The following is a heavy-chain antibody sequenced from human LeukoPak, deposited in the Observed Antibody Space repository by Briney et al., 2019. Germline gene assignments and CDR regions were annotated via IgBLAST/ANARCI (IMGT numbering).Heavy chain of an antibody. CDR3: ARGSWSGTPHSNWFDP. CDR2: IYHSGST. V-gene: IGHV4-4*02. CDR1: GGSISSSNW. D-gene: IGHD3-3*01. J-gene: IGHJ5*02. Sequence: SETLSLTCAVSGGSISSSNWWSWVRPPPGKGLEWIGEIYHSGSTNDNPSLKSGVSISVDKSKNQFSLKVSSVTAADTAVYYCARGSWSGTPHSNWFDPWGQGTLVTVSS.